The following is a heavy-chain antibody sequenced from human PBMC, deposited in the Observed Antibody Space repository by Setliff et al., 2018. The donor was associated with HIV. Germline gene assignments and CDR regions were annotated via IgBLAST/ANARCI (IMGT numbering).Heavy chain of an antibody. V-gene: IGHV1-46*01. J-gene: IGHJ4*02. CDR2: INPSGGST. CDR3: ARDGRYYDSSGYFDY. Sequence: EASVKVSCKASGYTFTSYYMHWVRQAPGQGLEWMGIINPSGGSTSYAQKFQGRVTMTRDTSTSTVYMELSSLRSEDTAVYYCARDGRYYDSSGYFDYWGQGTLVTVSS. CDR1: GYTFTSYY. D-gene: IGHD3-22*01.